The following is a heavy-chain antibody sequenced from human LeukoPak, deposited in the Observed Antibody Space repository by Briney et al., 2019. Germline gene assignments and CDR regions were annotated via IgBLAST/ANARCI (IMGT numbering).Heavy chain of an antibody. CDR3: ARAIVRATILDI. V-gene: IGHV5-51*01. J-gene: IGHJ3*02. D-gene: IGHD1-26*01. Sequence: GESLKISCKGLGSSFSSYWGAGVRQRPGKGLEWMGIIYPGGSETGYDPSFEGQVTISADKSISTAYLQWSSLKASDTAIFYCARAIVRATILDIWGQGTMVTVSS. CDR2: IYPGGSET. CDR1: GSSFSSYW.